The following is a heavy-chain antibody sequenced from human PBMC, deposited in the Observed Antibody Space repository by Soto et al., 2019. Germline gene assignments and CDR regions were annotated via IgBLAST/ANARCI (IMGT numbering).Heavy chain of an antibody. CDR1: GYTFTSYG. D-gene: IGHD2-15*01. V-gene: IGHV1-18*01. CDR3: ARGCCSGGSCYVCGSSADY. CDR2: ISAYNGNT. Sequence: QVQLVQSGAEVKKPGASVKVSCKASGYTFTSYGISWVRQAPGQGLEWMGWISAYNGNTNYAQKLQGRVTMTTDTATSTGYMELRSLRSDHTAVYYCARGCCSGGSCYVCGSSADYWGQGTLVTVSS. J-gene: IGHJ4*02.